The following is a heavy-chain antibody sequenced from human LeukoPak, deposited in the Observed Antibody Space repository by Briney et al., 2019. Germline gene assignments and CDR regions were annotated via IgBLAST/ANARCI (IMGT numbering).Heavy chain of an antibody. CDR3: AGSGLVVVPAAMYYWFDH. V-gene: IGHV1-46*01. D-gene: IGHD2-2*01. CDR2: INPSGLST. J-gene: IGHJ5*02. CDR1: GYTFTIYY. Sequence: ASVNVSCKASGYTFTIYYMHLMRQAPGQGLERMGIINPSGLSTSYEHAFQGRVTITRDMSTSTVYMELSSLRSEDTAVYYCAGSGLVVVPAAMYYWFDHWGQGTLVTVSS.